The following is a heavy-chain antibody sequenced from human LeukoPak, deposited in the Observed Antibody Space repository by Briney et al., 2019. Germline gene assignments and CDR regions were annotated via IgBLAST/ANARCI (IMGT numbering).Heavy chain of an antibody. CDR1: GFTFSSSA. CDR2: MPGVGGNT. J-gene: IGHJ4*02. CDR3: ARAKAYFFDY. Sequence: GGSLRLSCAASGFTFSSSAMNWVRQAPGKGLEWVSAMPGVGGNTYYADSVKGRFTISRDNSKNTLYLQMGSLRAEDMAVYYCARAKAYFFDYWGQGTLVTVSS. V-gene: IGHV3-23*01.